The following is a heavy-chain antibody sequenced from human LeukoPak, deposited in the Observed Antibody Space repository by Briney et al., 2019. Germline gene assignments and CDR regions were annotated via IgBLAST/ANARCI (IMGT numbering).Heavy chain of an antibody. CDR2: IYFSGST. D-gene: IGHD3-22*01. Sequence: SETLSITCTVSGDSISPSSYYWGWIRQPPGKGLDWIGSIYFSGSTYYNPSLKSQVTISMDTSKNQFSLKLSSVTAADTAFYYCAASSYDSSGPHGSWGQGILVTVSS. V-gene: IGHV4-39*01. CDR1: GDSISPSSYY. J-gene: IGHJ1*01. CDR3: AASSYDSSGPHGS.